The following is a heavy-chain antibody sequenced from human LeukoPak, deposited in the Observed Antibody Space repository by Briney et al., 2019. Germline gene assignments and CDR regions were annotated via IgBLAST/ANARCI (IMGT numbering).Heavy chain of an antibody. V-gene: IGHV3-53*05. CDR3: ARDSGDLNWFDP. CDR1: GFTVSSSY. D-gene: IGHD1-26*01. Sequence: GGSLRLSCAASGFTVSSSYMSWVRQAPGKGLEWVSVIYSGGSTYYADSVKGRFTISRDNSKNTLYLQMNSLRAEDTAVYYGARDSGDLNWFDPWGQGTLVTVSS. CDR2: IYSGGST. J-gene: IGHJ5*02.